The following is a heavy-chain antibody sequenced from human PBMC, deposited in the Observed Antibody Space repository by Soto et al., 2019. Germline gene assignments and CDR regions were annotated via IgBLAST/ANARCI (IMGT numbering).Heavy chain of an antibody. J-gene: IGHJ5*02. CDR1: GYTFTGYY. D-gene: IGHD3-3*01. CDR3: ARGTRNDFWSGYFIP. CDR2: INPNSGGT. Sequence: ASVKVSCKASGYTFTGYYMHWVRQAPGQGLEWMGWINPNSGGTNYAQKFQGWVTMTRDTSISTAYMELSRLRSDDTAVYYCARGTRNDFWSGYFIPWGQGTLVTVSS. V-gene: IGHV1-2*04.